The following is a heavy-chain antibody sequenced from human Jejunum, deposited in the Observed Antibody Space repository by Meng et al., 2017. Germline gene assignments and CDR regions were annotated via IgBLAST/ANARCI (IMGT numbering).Heavy chain of an antibody. CDR3: ARDLQKYCK. V-gene: IGHV3-74*01. D-gene: IGHD2/OR15-2a*01. J-gene: IGHJ4*02. CDR2: INTDGSIT. CDR1: GITLSGFW. Sequence: GESLKTSCVASGITLSGFWVHWVRQVPGKGPVLVARINTDGSITEYADSVKGRFTISRDNAKNTASLQMNSLRVDDTAVYYCARDLQKYCKWGQGTLVTVSS.